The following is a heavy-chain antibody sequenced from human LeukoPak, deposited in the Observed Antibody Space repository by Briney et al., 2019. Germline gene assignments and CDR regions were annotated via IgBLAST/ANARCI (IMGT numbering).Heavy chain of an antibody. V-gene: IGHV3-21*01. CDR1: GFTFSSYS. CDR3: ARGAYYYNSGDAFDV. CDR2: ISSSSSYI. Sequence: PGGSLRLSCAASGFTFSSYSMNWVRQAPGKGLEWVSSISSSSSYIYYADSVKGRFTISRDNAKNSLYLQMNSLRVEDTAVYYCARGAYYYNSGDAFDVWGQGTMVTVSS. J-gene: IGHJ3*01. D-gene: IGHD3-10*01.